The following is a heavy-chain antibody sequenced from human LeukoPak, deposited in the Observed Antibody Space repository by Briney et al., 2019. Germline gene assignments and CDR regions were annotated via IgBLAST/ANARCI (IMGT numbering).Heavy chain of an antibody. CDR3: ARHSLDSSAYYHLGMDV. Sequence: SETLSLTCTVSGGSISSSSYYWGWIRQPPGKGLEWIGYISYRGSTNYNPSLKSRVTMSVDTSKNQFSLKLTSVTAADTAVYYCARHSLDSSAYYHLGMDVWGQGTTVTVSS. CDR2: ISYRGST. V-gene: IGHV4-61*05. CDR1: GGSISSSSYY. J-gene: IGHJ6*02. D-gene: IGHD3-22*01.